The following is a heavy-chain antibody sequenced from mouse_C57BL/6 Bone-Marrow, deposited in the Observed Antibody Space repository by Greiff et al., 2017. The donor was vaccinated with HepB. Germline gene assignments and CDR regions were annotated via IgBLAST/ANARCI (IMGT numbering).Heavy chain of an antibody. D-gene: IGHD2-2*01. V-gene: IGHV1-64*01. CDR2: IHPNSGST. CDR1: GYTFTSYW. J-gene: IGHJ4*01. Sequence: QVQLQHPGAELVKPGASVKLSCKASGYTFTSYWMHWVKQRPGQGLEWIGMIHPNSGSTNYNEKFKSKATLTVDKSSSTAYMQLSSLTSEDSAVYYCARSWFYAMDYWGQGTSVTVSS. CDR3: ARSWFYAMDY.